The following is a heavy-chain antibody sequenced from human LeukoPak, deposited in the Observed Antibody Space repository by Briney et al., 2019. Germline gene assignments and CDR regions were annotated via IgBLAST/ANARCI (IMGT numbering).Heavy chain of an antibody. CDR2: ISSSSYI. CDR3: AREGSYGTFLDY. V-gene: IGHV3-21*01. CDR1: GFTFSSYG. Sequence: GGSLRLSCAASGFTFSSYGMHWVRQAPGKGLEWVPSISSSSYIYYADSVKGRFTISRDNAKNSLYLQMNSLRAEDTAVYYCAREGSYGTFLDYWGQGTLVTVSS. J-gene: IGHJ4*02. D-gene: IGHD1-26*01.